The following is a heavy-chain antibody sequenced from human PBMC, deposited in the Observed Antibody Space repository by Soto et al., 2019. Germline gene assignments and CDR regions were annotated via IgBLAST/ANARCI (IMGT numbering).Heavy chain of an antibody. V-gene: IGHV5-51*01. Sequence: GESLKISCKGSGYSFTSYWIGWVRQMPGKGLEWMGIIYPGDSDTRYSPSFQGQVTISADKSISTAYLQWSSLKASDTAMSYCARQSLNSGSPPSAYYDYMDVWGKGTTVTVSS. CDR3: ARQSLNSGSPPSAYYDYMDV. J-gene: IGHJ6*03. D-gene: IGHD1-26*01. CDR1: GYSFTSYW. CDR2: IYPGDSDT.